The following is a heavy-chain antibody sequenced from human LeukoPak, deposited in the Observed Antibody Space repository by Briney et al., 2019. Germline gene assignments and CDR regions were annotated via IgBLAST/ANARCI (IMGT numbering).Heavy chain of an antibody. J-gene: IGHJ6*02. CDR2: IYYSGST. D-gene: IGHD6-13*01. V-gene: IGHV4-59*01. Sequence: SETLSLTCTVSGGSISSYYWSWIQQPPGKGLEWIGYIYYSGSTNYNPSLKSRVTISVDTSKNQFSLKLSSVTAADTAVYYCARGRAAAGDYYYDYGMDVWGQGTTVTVSS. CDR1: GGSISSYY. CDR3: ARGRAAAGDYYYDYGMDV.